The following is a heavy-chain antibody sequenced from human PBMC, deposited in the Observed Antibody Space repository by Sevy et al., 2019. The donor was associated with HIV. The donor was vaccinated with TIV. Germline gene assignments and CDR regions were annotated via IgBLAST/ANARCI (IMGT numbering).Heavy chain of an antibody. CDR3: ARAWRHMAPDY. CDR1: GGSVSSGSYY. D-gene: IGHD2-21*01. V-gene: IGHV4-61*01. J-gene: IGHJ4*02. CDR2: IYYSGST. Sequence: SETLSLTCTVSGGSVSSGSYYWSWIRQPPGKGLEWIGYIYYSGSTNYNPSLKSRVTISVDTSKNQFSLKLSSVTAADTAVYYCARAWRHMAPDYWGQGTLVTVS.